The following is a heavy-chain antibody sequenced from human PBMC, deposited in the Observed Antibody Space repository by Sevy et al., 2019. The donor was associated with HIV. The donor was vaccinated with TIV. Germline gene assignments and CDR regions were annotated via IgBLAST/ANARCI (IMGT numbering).Heavy chain of an antibody. CDR1: GFTFSSYA. Sequence: GGSLKLSCAASGFTFSSYAMSWVRQAPGKGLEWVSAISGSGGSTYYADSVKGRFTISRDNSKNTLYLQMNSLRAEDTAVYYCAKDLGPTTVTPPFDYWGQGTLVTVSS. CDR2: ISGSGGST. V-gene: IGHV3-23*01. D-gene: IGHD4-17*01. J-gene: IGHJ4*02. CDR3: AKDLGPTTVTPPFDY.